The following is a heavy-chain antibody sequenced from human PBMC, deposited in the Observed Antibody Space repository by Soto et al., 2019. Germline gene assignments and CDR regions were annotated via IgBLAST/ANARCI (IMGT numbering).Heavy chain of an antibody. V-gene: IGHV3-74*01. D-gene: IGHD1-1*01. CDR2: INSDGSNT. CDR3: ARLGDPNEEYGMDV. CDR1: GFTFSNYW. Sequence: EVQLVESGGVLVRPGESLRLSCAASGFTFSNYWMHWVRQAPGEGLVWVSRINSDGSNTAYADSLKCLFTISRENAKNTKRLLIAHLRAEDVGVYHRARLGDPNEEYGMDVWGQGTMVNVSS. J-gene: IGHJ6*02.